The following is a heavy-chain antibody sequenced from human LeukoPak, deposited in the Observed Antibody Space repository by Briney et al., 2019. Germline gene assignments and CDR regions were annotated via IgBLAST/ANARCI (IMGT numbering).Heavy chain of an antibody. D-gene: IGHD5-12*01. CDR2: IIPIFGTA. V-gene: IGHV1-69*01. Sequence: SVKVSCKASGGTFSSYAISWVRQAPGQGLEWMGGIIPIFGTANYAQKFQGRVTITADESTSTAYMELSSLRSEDTAVYYCASFDLGSGYDYVNCWGQGTLVTVSS. CDR1: GGTFSSYA. J-gene: IGHJ4*02. CDR3: ASFDLGSGYDYVNC.